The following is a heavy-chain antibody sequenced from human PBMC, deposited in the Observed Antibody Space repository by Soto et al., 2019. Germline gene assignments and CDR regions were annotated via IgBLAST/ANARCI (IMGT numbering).Heavy chain of an antibody. D-gene: IGHD5-12*01. CDR1: GASIYNGGYF. J-gene: IGHJ4*02. Sequence: SETLSLTCSVSGASIYNGGYFWSWIRQSPGKGLEWIGHIHNSGSPYNNPSLKSRVTISADTSKNQFSLKLSSVAAADTAVYYCARHTDIVSSTVYNWGQGILVTVSS. CDR3: ARHTDIVSSTVYN. CDR2: IHNSGSP. V-gene: IGHV4-30-4*01.